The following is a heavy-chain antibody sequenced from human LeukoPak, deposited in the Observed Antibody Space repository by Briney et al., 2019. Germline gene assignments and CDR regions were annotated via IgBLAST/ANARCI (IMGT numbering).Heavy chain of an antibody. V-gene: IGHV3-21*01. J-gene: IGHJ4*02. CDR3: ARESSSGHDC. Sequence: GGSLRLSCAASGFSFSSYDMNWVRHAPVKGLEWVSSISSSSSYIYYADSVRGRFTISRDNAKNSLYLQMNSLRAEDTAVYYCARESSSGHDCWGQGTLVTVSS. CDR2: ISSSSSYI. CDR1: GFSFSSYD. D-gene: IGHD6-19*01.